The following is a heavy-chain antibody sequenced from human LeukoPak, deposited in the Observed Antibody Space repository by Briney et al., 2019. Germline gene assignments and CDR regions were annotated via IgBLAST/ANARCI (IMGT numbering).Heavy chain of an antibody. J-gene: IGHJ5*02. CDR1: GGTFSSYA. V-gene: IGHV1-69*05. CDR2: IIPIFGTA. D-gene: IGHD2-2*01. Sequence: SVKVSCKASGGTFSSYAISWVRQAPGQGLEWMGGIIPIFGTANYAQKFQGRVTITTDESTSTAYMELSSLRSEDTAVYYCAREYQLLSSNWFDPWGQGTLVTVSS. CDR3: AREYQLLSSNWFDP.